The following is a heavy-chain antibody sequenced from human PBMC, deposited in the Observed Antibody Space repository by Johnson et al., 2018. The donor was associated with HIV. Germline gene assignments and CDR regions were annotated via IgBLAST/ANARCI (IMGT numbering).Heavy chain of an antibody. CDR2: ISWNSGSI. J-gene: IGHJ3*02. Sequence: VQLVESGGGLVQPGRSLRLSCAASGFTFDDYAMHWVRQAPGKGLEWVSGISWNSGSIGYADSVKGRFTISRDNAKNSLYLQMNSLRAEDTAVYYCAKDKGYSSGWYSNDAFDIWGQGTMVTVSS. CDR1: GFTFDDYA. D-gene: IGHD6-19*01. V-gene: IGHV3-9*01. CDR3: AKDKGYSSGWYSNDAFDI.